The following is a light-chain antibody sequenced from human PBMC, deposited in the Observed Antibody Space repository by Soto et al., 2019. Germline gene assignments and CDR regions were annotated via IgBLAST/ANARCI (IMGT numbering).Light chain of an antibody. CDR3: QHYSSDSNT. CDR1: QSLGRR. V-gene: IGKV1-5*01. CDR2: DAS. J-gene: IGKJ1*01. Sequence: DIQMTQSPSTLSASVGDRVTLTCRASQSLGRRLAWYQQKPGKAPKFLIYDASSLESGVPSRFSGSGSGTEFTLTISSPQPDDFATYYCQHYSSDSNTFVPGTKVEI.